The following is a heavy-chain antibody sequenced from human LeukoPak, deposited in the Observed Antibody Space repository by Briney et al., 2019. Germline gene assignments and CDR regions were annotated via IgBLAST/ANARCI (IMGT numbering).Heavy chain of an antibody. D-gene: IGHD3-22*01. CDR1: GGSISSSSYY. J-gene: IGHJ3*02. V-gene: IGHV4-39*01. CDR3: ARPYDSSGYRPGAFDI. CDR2: IYYSGST. Sequence: SETLSLTCTVCGGSISSSSYYWGWIRQPPGKGLEWIGSIYYSGSTYYNPSLKSRVTISVDTSKNQFSLKLSSVTAADTAVYYCARPYDSSGYRPGAFDIWGQGTMVTVSS.